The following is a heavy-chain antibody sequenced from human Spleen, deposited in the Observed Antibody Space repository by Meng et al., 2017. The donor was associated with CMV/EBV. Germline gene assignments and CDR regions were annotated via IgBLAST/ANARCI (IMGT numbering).Heavy chain of an antibody. Sequence: GGSLRLSCAASGFIFSPFAMHWVRQAPGKGLEWVSSISSSSSYIYYADSVKGRFTISRDNAKNSLYLQMNSLRAEDTAVYYCARDKPQVWQLVRNYYYGMDVWGQGTTVTVSS. V-gene: IGHV3-21*01. CDR1: GFIFSPFA. D-gene: IGHD6-6*01. J-gene: IGHJ6*02. CDR3: ARDKPQVWQLVRNYYYGMDV. CDR2: ISSSSSYI.